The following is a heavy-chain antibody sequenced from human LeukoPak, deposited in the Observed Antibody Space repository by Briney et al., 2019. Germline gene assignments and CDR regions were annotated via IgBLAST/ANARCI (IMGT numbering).Heavy chain of an antibody. CDR2: IFPDDSDT. J-gene: IGHJ4*02. Sequence: GKSLKISCKGSGYNFANDWIGWVRQMPGKGLEWMGIIFPDDSDTIYSPSFQGQVTISADKSINTAYLQWSSLKASDSAIYYCARQESEMTTPANRYFDLWGQGTLITVSS. V-gene: IGHV5-51*01. CDR1: GYNFANDW. D-gene: IGHD5-24*01. CDR3: ARQESEMTTPANRYFDL.